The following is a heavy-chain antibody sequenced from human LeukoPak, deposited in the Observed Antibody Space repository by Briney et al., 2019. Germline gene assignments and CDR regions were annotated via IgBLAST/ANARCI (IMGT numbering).Heavy chain of an antibody. CDR1: GDPMSGYS. Sequence: SETLSLTCTISGDPMSGYSWSWLRQPAGKELEWIGRVYSSGFTEYNLSLDGRVTTSIETSKSQFSLKLDSVTAADTAAYYCARVHIVTGTYFDSWGQGALVTVSS. V-gene: IGHV4-4*07. D-gene: IGHD3-10*01. CDR2: VYSSGFT. CDR3: ARVHIVTGTYFDS. J-gene: IGHJ4*02.